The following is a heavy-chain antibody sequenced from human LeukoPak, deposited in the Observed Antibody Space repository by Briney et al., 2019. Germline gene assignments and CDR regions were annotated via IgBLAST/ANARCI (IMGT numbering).Heavy chain of an antibody. CDR2: ISSSGSTI. Sequence: PGGSLRLSCAASGFTFSSYEMNWVRQAPGKGLEWVSYISSSGSTIYYADSVKGRFTIPRDNAKNSLYLQMNSLRAGDTAVYYCAREVVAAIQNWFDPWGQGTLVTVSS. V-gene: IGHV3-48*03. CDR3: AREVVAAIQNWFDP. J-gene: IGHJ5*02. CDR1: GFTFSSYE. D-gene: IGHD2-15*01.